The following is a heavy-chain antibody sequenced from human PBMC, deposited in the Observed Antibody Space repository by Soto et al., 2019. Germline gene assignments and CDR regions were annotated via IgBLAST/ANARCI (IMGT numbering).Heavy chain of an antibody. CDR2: INHSGST. CDR3: ARVGRRTYSYDLITSKRTYFDP. J-gene: IGHJ5*02. CDR1: GGSFSGYY. D-gene: IGHD5-18*01. Sequence: SETLSLTCVVSGGSFSGYYWGWIRQSPGKGLEWIGEINHSGSTKYNPSLKSRVTILVDTSRNKVSLKLKSVTAADTAFYYCARVGRRTYSYDLITSKRTYFDPWGQGSPVT. V-gene: IGHV4-34*01.